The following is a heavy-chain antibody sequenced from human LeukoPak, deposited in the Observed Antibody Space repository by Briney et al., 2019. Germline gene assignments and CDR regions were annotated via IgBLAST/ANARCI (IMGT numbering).Heavy chain of an antibody. CDR3: ARIEAGIAVAGTAPRYYYYMDV. Sequence: TPSETLSLTCTVSGGSFSSSTYYWGWIRQPPGKGLEWIGSIYYSGSTYYNPSLQSRVTISVDTSKNQFSLKLSSVTAADTAVYYCARIEAGIAVAGTAPRYYYYMDVWGKGTTVTVSS. D-gene: IGHD6-19*01. V-gene: IGHV4-39*07. CDR1: GGSFSSSTYY. CDR2: IYYSGST. J-gene: IGHJ6*03.